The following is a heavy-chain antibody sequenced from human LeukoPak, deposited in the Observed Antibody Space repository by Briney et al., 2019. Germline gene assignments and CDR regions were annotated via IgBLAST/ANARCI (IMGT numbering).Heavy chain of an antibody. CDR2: IIPIFGTA. Sequence: SVKVSCKASGGTFSSYAIGWVRQAPGQGLEWMGGIIPIFGTANYAQKFQGRVTITTDESTSTAYMELSSLRSEDTAVYYCARERKGGYGDYYYYYMDVWGKGTTVTVSS. J-gene: IGHJ6*03. V-gene: IGHV1-69*05. D-gene: IGHD6-25*01. CDR1: GGTFSSYA. CDR3: ARERKGGYGDYYYYYMDV.